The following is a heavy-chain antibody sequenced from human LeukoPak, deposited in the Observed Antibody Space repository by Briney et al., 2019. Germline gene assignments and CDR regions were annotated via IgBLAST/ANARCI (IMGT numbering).Heavy chain of an antibody. CDR2: ISWNSGSI. Sequence: PGRSLRLPCAASGFTFDDYAMHWVRQAPGKGLEWVSGISWNSGSIGYADSVKGRFTISRDNAKNSLYLQMSSLRVEDTAVYYCARLRSLDQWGQGTLVTVSS. CDR1: GFTFDDYA. D-gene: IGHD2-21*02. CDR3: ARLRSLDQ. V-gene: IGHV3-9*01. J-gene: IGHJ4*02.